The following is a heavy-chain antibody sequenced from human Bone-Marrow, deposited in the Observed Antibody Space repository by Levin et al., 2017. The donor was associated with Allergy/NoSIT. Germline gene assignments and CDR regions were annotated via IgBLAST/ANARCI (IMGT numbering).Heavy chain of an antibody. CDR3: ARRTGSRDYNDYYYGLDV. CDR1: GYFFASYG. D-gene: IGHD5-24*01. Sequence: GESLKISCKPSGYFFASYGVSWVRQAPGQGLEWLGWISAYNGNTTYAQKVQDRVTLTTDTSTNTAYIELRNLRSDHPGVYYCARRTGSRDYNDYYYGLDVWGQGTTVTVSS. CDR2: ISAYNGNT. J-gene: IGHJ6*02. V-gene: IGHV1-18*01.